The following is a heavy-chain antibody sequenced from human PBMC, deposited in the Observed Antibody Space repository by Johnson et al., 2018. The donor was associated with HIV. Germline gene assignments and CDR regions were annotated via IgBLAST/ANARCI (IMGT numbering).Heavy chain of an antibody. J-gene: IGHJ3*02. Sequence: QVQLVESGGGVVQPGRSLRLSCAASGFTFRTFPMHWVRQAPGKGLEWMAFISYNEDKKYYADSVKGRFTISRDNSKNILYLQMNSLGAEDTALYQCARETLVVVIATPSVMSHAFDIWGQGTMVTVSS. CDR2: ISYNEDKK. CDR3: ARETLVVVIATPSVMSHAFDI. V-gene: IGHV3-30*04. CDR1: GFTFRTFP. D-gene: IGHD2-21*01.